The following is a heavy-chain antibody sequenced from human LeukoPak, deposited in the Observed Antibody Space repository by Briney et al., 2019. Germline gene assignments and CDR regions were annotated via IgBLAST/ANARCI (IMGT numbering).Heavy chain of an antibody. D-gene: IGHD5/OR15-5a*01. CDR1: GFTFRDYW. CDR2: IKEDGGEQ. CDR3: ARDLAEPVSDSPLEDY. Sequence: GSLRLSCAASGFTFRDYWMSWVRRTPGKGLEWVANIKEDGGEQYYVDSVRGRFTISRDNAKNSLYLQMNSLRAEDTAVYYCARDLAEPVSDSPLEDYWGQGTLVTVSS. V-gene: IGHV3-7*01. J-gene: IGHJ4*02.